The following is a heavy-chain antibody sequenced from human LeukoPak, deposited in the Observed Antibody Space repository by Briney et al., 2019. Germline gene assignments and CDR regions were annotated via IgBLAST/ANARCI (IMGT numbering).Heavy chain of an antibody. J-gene: IGHJ5*02. CDR3: ARGGEVMWWFDP. D-gene: IGHD3-16*01. CDR1: GVSISTYY. Sequence: SETLSLTCTVSGVSISTYYWSWIRQPPGKGLEWIGYIYYSGSTNHNPSLKSRVTISVDTSKNQFSLKLSSVTAADTAVYYCARGGEVMWWFDPWGQGALVTVSS. CDR2: IYYSGST. V-gene: IGHV4-59*01.